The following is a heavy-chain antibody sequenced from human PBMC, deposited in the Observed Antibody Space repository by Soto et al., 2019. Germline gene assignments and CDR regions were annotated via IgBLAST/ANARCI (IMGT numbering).Heavy chain of an antibody. CDR3: ARHGCSSTSCYYYMDV. CDR1: GYSFTSYW. V-gene: IGHV5-51*01. CDR2: IYPGDSDT. D-gene: IGHD2-2*01. Sequence: GESLKISCKGSGYSFTSYWIGWVRQMPGKGLEWMGIIYPGDSDTRYSPSFQGQVTISADKSISTAYLQWSSLKASDTAMFYCARHGCSSTSCYYYMDVWGKGTTVTVSS. J-gene: IGHJ6*03.